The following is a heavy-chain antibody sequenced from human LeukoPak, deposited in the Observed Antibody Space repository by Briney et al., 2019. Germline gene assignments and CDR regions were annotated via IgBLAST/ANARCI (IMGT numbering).Heavy chain of an antibody. CDR3: ATGRRRYSYGRLDY. Sequence: SETLSLTCAIYGGSFSGYYWSWIRQPPGKGLEWIGEINHSGSTNYNPSLKSRVTISVDTSKNQFSLKLSSVTAADTAVYYCATGRRRYSYGRLDYWGQGTLVTVSS. D-gene: IGHD5-18*01. CDR2: INHSGST. V-gene: IGHV4-34*01. J-gene: IGHJ4*02. CDR1: GGSFSGYY.